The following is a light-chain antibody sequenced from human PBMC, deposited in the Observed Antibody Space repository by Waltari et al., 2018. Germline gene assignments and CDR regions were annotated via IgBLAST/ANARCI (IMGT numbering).Light chain of an antibody. CDR2: GAS. V-gene: IGKV3-20*01. J-gene: IGKJ1*01. CDR1: QSVSNKY. CDR3: HQYGSSPGT. Sequence: EIVLTQSPGTLSLSPGERGTLSCRASQSVSNKYLAWYQQKPGQAPRLLIYGASHRATGIPDRFSGSGSGTDFTLTISRLEPEDFAVYSCHQYGSSPGTFGQGTKVEIK.